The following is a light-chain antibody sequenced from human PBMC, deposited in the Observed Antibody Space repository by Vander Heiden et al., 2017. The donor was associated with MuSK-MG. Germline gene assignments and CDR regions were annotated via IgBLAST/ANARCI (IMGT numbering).Light chain of an antibody. V-gene: IGKV2-28*01. CDR2: LGS. Sequence: DIVLTQSPLSLSVTPGEPASISCRSSESLQHINGYKYLDWYLQRPGQSPQLLIYLGSNRASGVPGRFSGSASGTDFTLKISRVEAEDLGVYYCMQTLQTPSTFGQGTKVEIK. CDR1: ESLQHINGYKY. CDR3: MQTLQTPST. J-gene: IGKJ1*01.